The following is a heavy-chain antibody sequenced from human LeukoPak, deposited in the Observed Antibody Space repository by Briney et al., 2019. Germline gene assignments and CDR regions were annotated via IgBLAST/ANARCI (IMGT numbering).Heavy chain of an antibody. D-gene: IGHD3-22*01. V-gene: IGHV4-39*01. J-gene: IGHJ4*02. CDR3: ARQGDYYDSSGYPLD. Sequence: SETLSLTCTVSGGSISSSSYYWGWLRQPPGKGLEWIGSIYYSGSTYYNPSLKSRVTISVDTSKNQFSLKLSSVTAADTAVYYCARQGDYYDSSGYPLDWGQGTLVTVSS. CDR2: IYYSGST. CDR1: GGSISSSSYY.